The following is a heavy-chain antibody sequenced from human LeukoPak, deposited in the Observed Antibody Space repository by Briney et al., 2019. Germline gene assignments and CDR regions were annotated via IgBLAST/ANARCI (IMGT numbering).Heavy chain of an antibody. CDR2: INTKSGGT. J-gene: IGHJ5*02. CDR3: VRDQRENSGFDP. CDR1: GYTFTGHY. Sequence: ASVKVSCKASGYTFTGHYMHWVRQAPGQGLEWMGWINTKSGGTKFAQKFQGRATTTRDTSISTVYMELSRLRSDDTAVYYCVRDQRENSGFDPWGQGTLVTVSS. V-gene: IGHV1-2*02. D-gene: IGHD2/OR15-2a*01.